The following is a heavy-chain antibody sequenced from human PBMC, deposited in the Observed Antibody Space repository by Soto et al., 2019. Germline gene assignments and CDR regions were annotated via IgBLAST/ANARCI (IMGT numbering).Heavy chain of an antibody. V-gene: IGHV3-73*02. Sequence: EVQLVESGGGLVQPGGSLKVSCAASGFSISVSAMHWVRQASGKGLEWVGRIRTKDNGYATSYVASVKGRFTISRDDTKNTAYLQMNSLKTEDTAVYYCAKEVGSDYSYYHGMDVWGQGATVTVSS. CDR3: AKEVGSDYSYYHGMDV. CDR2: IRTKDNGYAT. CDR1: GFSISVSA. D-gene: IGHD1-26*01. J-gene: IGHJ6*02.